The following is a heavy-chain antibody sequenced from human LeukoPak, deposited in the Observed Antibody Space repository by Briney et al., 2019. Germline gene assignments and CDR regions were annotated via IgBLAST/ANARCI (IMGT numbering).Heavy chain of an antibody. CDR2: ISSSSSTT. V-gene: IGHV3-48*01. D-gene: IGHD1-26*01. Sequence: GGSLRLSCAASGFTFSSYNMNWVRQAPGKGLEWVSYISSSSSTTYYADSVKGRFTISRDNAKNSLYLQMNSLRAEDTAVYYCAKGPRELLAWFDPWGQGTLVTVSS. CDR3: AKGPRELLAWFDP. CDR1: GFTFSSYN. J-gene: IGHJ5*02.